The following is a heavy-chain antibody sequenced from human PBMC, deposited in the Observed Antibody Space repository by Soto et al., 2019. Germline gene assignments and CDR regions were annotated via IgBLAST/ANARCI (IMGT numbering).Heavy chain of an antibody. CDR2: ISGSGGSS. D-gene: IGHD3-16*01. J-gene: IGHJ6*03. CDR3: AKNPGLTDYYYMDV. Sequence: EVQLLESGGGLVQPGGSLRLSCAASGFTFSSYAMSWVRQAPGKGLEWVSPISGSGGSSYYADSVKGRFTISRDNSKNTLYLQMNSLRAEDSAVYYCAKNPGLTDYYYMDVWGKGTTVTVSS. CDR1: GFTFSSYA. V-gene: IGHV3-23*01.